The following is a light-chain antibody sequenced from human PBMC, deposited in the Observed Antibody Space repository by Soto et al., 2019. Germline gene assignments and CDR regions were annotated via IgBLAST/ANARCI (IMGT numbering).Light chain of an antibody. Sequence: QAVVTQEPSLTVSPGGTVTLTCGSSTXAVTNGHYPYWFQQKPGQAPRTLIYDTTNRHSWTPARFSGSLLGGKAALTLSGAQPEDEAEYYCLLSYNGPYVFGTGTKLTVL. CDR3: LLSYNGPYV. CDR1: TXAVTNGHY. J-gene: IGLJ1*01. V-gene: IGLV7-46*01. CDR2: DTT.